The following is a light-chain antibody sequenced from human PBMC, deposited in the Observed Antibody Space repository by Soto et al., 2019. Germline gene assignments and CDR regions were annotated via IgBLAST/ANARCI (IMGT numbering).Light chain of an antibody. CDR1: QDISNY. CDR2: DAS. Sequence: DIQMTQSPSSLSASVGDRVTITCRASQDISNYLNWYQQRPGKAPKLLIYDASNLERGVPSRFSGTRSGTPFTFSITSLQPEDVATYYCQQSDSLPITFGQGTRLEI. CDR3: QQSDSLPIT. J-gene: IGKJ5*01. V-gene: IGKV1-33*01.